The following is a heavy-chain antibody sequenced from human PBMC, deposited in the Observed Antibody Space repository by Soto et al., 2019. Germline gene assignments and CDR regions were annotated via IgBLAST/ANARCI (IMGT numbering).Heavy chain of an antibody. CDR2: IDPSDSYT. V-gene: IGHV5-10-1*01. J-gene: IGHJ4*02. CDR1: GYSFTTYW. Sequence: PGESLKISCQGSGYSFTTYWINWVRQIPGKGLEWMGRIDPSDSYTNYSPSFQGHVTMSVDKSINTAYLQWGSLKASDTAIYYCARLISTYIPLAGPGEFDYWGREPWSPSPQ. D-gene: IGHD6-19*01. CDR3: ARLISTYIPLAGPGEFDY.